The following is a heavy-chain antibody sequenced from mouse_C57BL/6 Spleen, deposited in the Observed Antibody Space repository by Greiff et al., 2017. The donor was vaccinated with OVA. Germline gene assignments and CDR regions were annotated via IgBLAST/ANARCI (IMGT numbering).Heavy chain of an antibody. CDR1: GYSFTDYN. V-gene: IGHV1-39*01. Sequence: VQLKESGPELVKPGASVKISCKASGYSFTDYNMNWVKQSNGKSLEWIGVINPNYGTTSYNQKFKGKATLTVDQSSSTAYMQLNSLTSEDSAVYYCAREGGYYYGSRRYAMDYWGQGTSVTVSS. CDR3: AREGGYYYGSRRYAMDY. CDR2: INPNYGTT. J-gene: IGHJ4*01. D-gene: IGHD1-1*01.